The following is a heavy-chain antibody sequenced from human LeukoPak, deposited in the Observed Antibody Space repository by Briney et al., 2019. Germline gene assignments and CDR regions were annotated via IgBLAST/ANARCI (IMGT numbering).Heavy chain of an antibody. Sequence: GASVKVSCKASGYTFTGYYMHWVRQAPGQGLEWMGWINPNSGGTNYAQKFQGRVTMTRDTSISTAYMELSRLRSDDTAVYYCARLAGYGDYGFRVFDYWGQGTLVTVSS. CDR3: ARLAGYGDYGFRVFDY. V-gene: IGHV1-2*02. D-gene: IGHD4-17*01. J-gene: IGHJ4*02. CDR2: INPNSGGT. CDR1: GYTFTGYY.